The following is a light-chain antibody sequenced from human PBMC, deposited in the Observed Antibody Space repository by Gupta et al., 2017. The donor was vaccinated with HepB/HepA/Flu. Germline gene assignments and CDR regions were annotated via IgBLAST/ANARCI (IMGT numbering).Light chain of an antibody. V-gene: IGKV3-11*01. J-gene: IGKJ4*01. Sequence: DIVLTQSPATLSLSPGMRAPFPCSPSQHVSTYLAWYQQKLGQPPRLLIYDASTRAAGTPVRFCGSGSGTDFTLAISRLEPADFAAYYCHKRGNWPVTFGEGTKVEI. CDR3: HKRGNWPVT. CDR2: DAS. CDR1: QHVSTY.